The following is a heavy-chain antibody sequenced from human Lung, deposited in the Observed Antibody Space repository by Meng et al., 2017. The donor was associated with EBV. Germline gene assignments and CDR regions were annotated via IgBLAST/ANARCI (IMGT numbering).Heavy chain of an antibody. V-gene: IGHV7-4-1*02. CDR1: GDTFTRYP. CDR2: ISTNTGNP. Sequence: VQLVRSGCVLKHPGASVKVSCKASGDTFTRYPMNWGRQAPGQGLEWLGWISTNTGNPTYAQGFTGRFVFSVDTSVSTAYLQISSLKAEDTAVYYCGTLKYTSGFYGPAYWGQGALVTVSS. CDR3: GTLKYTSGFYGPAY. J-gene: IGHJ4*02. D-gene: IGHD6-19*01.